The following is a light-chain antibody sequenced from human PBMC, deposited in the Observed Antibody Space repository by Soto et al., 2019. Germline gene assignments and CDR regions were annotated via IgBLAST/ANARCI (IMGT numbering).Light chain of an antibody. Sequence: EIVMTQSPATLSVSPGERATLSCRASQSVSTKLAWYQQKPGQAPRLLIYGASTRATGIPARFSGSGSGTEFTLTIRSLQSEDFAVYYCQQYDNWLTFGGGTKVDIK. V-gene: IGKV3-15*01. J-gene: IGKJ4*01. CDR1: QSVSTK. CDR2: GAS. CDR3: QQYDNWLT.